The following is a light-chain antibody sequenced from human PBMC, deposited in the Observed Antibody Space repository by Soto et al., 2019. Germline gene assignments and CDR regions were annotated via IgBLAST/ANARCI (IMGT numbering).Light chain of an antibody. CDR1: QTVSSAY. J-gene: IGKJ5*01. V-gene: IGKV3-20*01. CDR3: QHFGSSQIT. CDR2: GTS. Sequence: EIVLTQSPGTLSLSPGERATLSCRASQTVSSAYLAWYQHKPGQAPRLLIYGTSSRATGIPDRFSGSGSGTDLTLTISRLESEDFAVYYCQHFGSSQITFGQGTRLESK.